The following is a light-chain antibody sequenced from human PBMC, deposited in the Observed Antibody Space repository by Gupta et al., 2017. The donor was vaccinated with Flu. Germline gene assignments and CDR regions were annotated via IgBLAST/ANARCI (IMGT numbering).Light chain of an antibody. J-gene: IGLJ3*02. CDR2: SND. CDR3: ASWDDTLSGHVL. Sequence: QSVLTQPPSASGAPGQRVTIPCSGSRSNIESNIVHWYQQLPGMAPKLLIYSNDQRPSGVPARFSGSKSGTSAYMAITGLQSDDEGAYYCASWDDTLSGHVLFGAGTKVTVL. CDR1: RSNIESNI. V-gene: IGLV1-44*01.